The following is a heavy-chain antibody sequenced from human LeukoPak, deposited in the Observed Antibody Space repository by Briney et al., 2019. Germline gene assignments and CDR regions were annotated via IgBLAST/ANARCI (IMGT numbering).Heavy chain of an antibody. J-gene: IGHJ6*03. CDR2: ISSSSSYI. CDR3: AGGSGSYYRYYYYYMDV. CDR1: GFTFSSYS. Sequence: GGSLRLSCAASGFTFSSYSMNWVRQAPGKGLEWVSSISSSSSYIYYADSVKGRFTISRDNAKNSPYLQMNSLRAEDTAVYYCAGGSGSYYRYYYYYMDVWGKGTTVTVSS. D-gene: IGHD3-10*01. V-gene: IGHV3-21*01.